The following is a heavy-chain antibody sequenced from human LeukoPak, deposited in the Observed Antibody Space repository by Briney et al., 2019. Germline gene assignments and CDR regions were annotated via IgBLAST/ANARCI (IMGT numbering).Heavy chain of an antibody. Sequence: PGGSLRLSCAASGFTSSSAWMIWVRQAPGKGLEWVGRIKRRTDGGITDYAASVKGRFTISRDDSKNTLYLQMNSLQTEYTAVYYCSTSVAGSGSPWGQGTLVTVSS. V-gene: IGHV3-15*01. CDR2: IKRRTDGGIT. CDR3: STSVAGSGSP. D-gene: IGHD6-19*01. J-gene: IGHJ5*02. CDR1: GFTSSSAW.